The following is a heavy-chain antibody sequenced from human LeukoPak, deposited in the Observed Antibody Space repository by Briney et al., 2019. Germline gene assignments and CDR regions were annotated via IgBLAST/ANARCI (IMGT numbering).Heavy chain of an antibody. Sequence: GASVKVSCKASGYTFTSYGISWVRQAPGQGLEWMGWISAYNGNTKYVQNLQGRVTMTTDTSTSTAYMELRSLRSDDTAVYYCARVDLGILTGYYPDYWGQGTLVTVSS. D-gene: IGHD3-9*01. CDR2: ISAYNGNT. V-gene: IGHV1-18*01. CDR3: ARVDLGILTGYYPDY. J-gene: IGHJ4*02. CDR1: GYTFTSYG.